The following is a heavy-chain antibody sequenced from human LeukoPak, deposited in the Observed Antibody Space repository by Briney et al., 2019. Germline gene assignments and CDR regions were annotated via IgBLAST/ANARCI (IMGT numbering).Heavy chain of an antibody. CDR1: GGSFSGYY. CDR3: ARVSPTRWSVVTPHVDAFDI. D-gene: IGHD4-23*01. V-gene: IGHV4-34*01. CDR2: INHSGST. J-gene: IGHJ3*02. Sequence: SETLSLTCAVYGGSFSGYYWSWIRQPPGKGLEWIGEINHSGSTNYNPSLKSRVTISVDTSKNQFSLKLSSVTAADTAVYYCARVSPTRWSVVTPHVDAFDIWGQGTMVTVSS.